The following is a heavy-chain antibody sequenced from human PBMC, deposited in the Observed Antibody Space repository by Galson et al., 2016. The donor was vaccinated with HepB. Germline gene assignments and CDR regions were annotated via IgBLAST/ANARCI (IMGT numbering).Heavy chain of an antibody. J-gene: IGHJ4*02. V-gene: IGHV4-39*02. CDR3: VRDEYNISWYKY. D-gene: IGHD6-13*01. CDR2: IANSGST. Sequence: ETLSLTCSVSGDSINIARYFWGWIRQSPTRGLEWIGTIANSGSTYYNPSLRSRVSISVDTSRNQFSLKLNSVTAAGTALYYCVRDEYNISWYKYWGQGTLVTVSS. CDR1: GDSINIARYF.